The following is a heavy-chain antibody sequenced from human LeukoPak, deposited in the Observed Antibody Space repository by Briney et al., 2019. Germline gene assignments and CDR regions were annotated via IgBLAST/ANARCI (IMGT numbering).Heavy chain of an antibody. V-gene: IGHV3-21*01. CDR3: ARGGVQGVPAASPRPIDY. D-gene: IGHD2-2*01. CDR2: ISSSSSYT. CDR1: GFTFSSYS. Sequence: GGSLRLSCAASGFTFSSYSMNWVRQAPGKGLEWVSSISSSSSYTYYADSVKGRFTISRDNAKDSLYLQMNSLRAEDTAVYYCARGGVQGVPAASPRPIDYWGQGTLVTVSS. J-gene: IGHJ4*02.